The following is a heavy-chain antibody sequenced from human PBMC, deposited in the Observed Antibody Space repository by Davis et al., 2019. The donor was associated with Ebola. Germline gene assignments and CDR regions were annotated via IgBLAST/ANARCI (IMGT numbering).Heavy chain of an antibody. CDR2: IFSGDSDT. J-gene: IGHJ4*02. CDR3: ARQESLYGWIDH. V-gene: IGHV5-51*01. D-gene: IGHD3-10*01. Sequence: GESPKISCKGSGYSFTTYWIAWVRQMPGKGLEWMGVIFSGDSDTRYRPSFEGQVTISVDRSITTAYLQWSSLKASDTATYYCARQESLYGWIDHWGQGTLVTVSS. CDR1: GYSFTTYW.